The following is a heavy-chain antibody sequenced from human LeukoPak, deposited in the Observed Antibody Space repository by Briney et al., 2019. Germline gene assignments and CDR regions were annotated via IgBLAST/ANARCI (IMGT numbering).Heavy chain of an antibody. CDR3: AHMGGGRIKGYCSSTSCNGPQAFDI. D-gene: IGHD2-2*01. Sequence: SGPTLVKPTQPLTLTCTFSGFSLSTSGVGVGWIRQPPGKALEWLALIYWNDDKRYSPSLKSRLTITKDTSKNQVVLTMTNMDPVDTATYYCAHMGGGRIKGYCSSTSCNGPQAFDIWGQGTMVTVSS. CDR1: GFSLSTSGVG. CDR2: IYWNDDK. V-gene: IGHV2-5*01. J-gene: IGHJ3*02.